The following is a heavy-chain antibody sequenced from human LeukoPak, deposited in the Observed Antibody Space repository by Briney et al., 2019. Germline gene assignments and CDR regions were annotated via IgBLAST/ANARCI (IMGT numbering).Heavy chain of an antibody. D-gene: IGHD2-2*01. CDR3: ARSFLEPAAMYAYDI. J-gene: IGHJ3*02. Sequence: GGSLRLSCAASGFTFSSYWMSWVRQAPGKGLEWVANIKQDGSEKYYVDSVKGRFTISRDNAKNSLYLQMNSLRAEDTAVYYCARSFLEPAAMYAYDIWGQGTMVTVSS. CDR1: GFTFSSYW. V-gene: IGHV3-7*01. CDR2: IKQDGSEK.